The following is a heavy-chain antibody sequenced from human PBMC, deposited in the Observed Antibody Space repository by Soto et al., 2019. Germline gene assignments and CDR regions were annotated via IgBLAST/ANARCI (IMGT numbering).Heavy chain of an antibody. Sequence: ASVKVSCKASGFTFSNYGRNWVRQAPGQGLEWMGWVSANNGHTNYAQNLQGRVSMTTDTSTSTAYMELRGLRFDDTAVYYCARDIESVTAKHFFYYYAMDVWGQGATVTV. CDR1: GFTFSNYG. CDR3: ARDIESVTAKHFFYYYAMDV. D-gene: IGHD2-8*01. V-gene: IGHV1-18*01. J-gene: IGHJ6*02. CDR2: VSANNGHT.